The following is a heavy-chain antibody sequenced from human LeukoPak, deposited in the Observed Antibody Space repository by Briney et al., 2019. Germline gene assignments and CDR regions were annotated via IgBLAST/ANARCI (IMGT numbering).Heavy chain of an antibody. Sequence: SVKVSCKASGGTFSSYAISWVRQAPGQGLEWMGRIIPTLEIANYAQKFQGRITITADKSTSTAYMELSSLRPEDTAVYYCAREAGSMVRGGSHDRYYYYGMDVWGQGTTVTVSS. CDR1: GGTFSSYA. V-gene: IGHV1-69*04. CDR3: AREAGSMVRGGSHDRYYYYGMDV. D-gene: IGHD3-10*01. J-gene: IGHJ6*02. CDR2: IIPTLEIA.